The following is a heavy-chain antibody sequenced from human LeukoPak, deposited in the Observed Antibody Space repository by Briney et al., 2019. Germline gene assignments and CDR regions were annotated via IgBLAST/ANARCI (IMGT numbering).Heavy chain of an antibody. Sequence: GGSLRLSCAASGFTFSSYSMNWVRQAPGKGLEWVSYISSSSSTIYYADSVKGRFTISRDNAKNSLYLQMNSLRAEDTAVYYCARDRADFWSGYPYYYYGMDVWGQGTLVTVSS. J-gene: IGHJ6*02. D-gene: IGHD3-3*01. CDR2: ISSSSSTI. CDR3: ARDRADFWSGYPYYYYGMDV. V-gene: IGHV3-48*01. CDR1: GFTFSSYS.